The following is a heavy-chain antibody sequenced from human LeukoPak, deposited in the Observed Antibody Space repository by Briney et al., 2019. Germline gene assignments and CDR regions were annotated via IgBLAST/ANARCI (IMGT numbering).Heavy chain of an antibody. Sequence: PSETLSLTCTVSGGSISSGGYYWSWIRQHPGKGLEWIGYTYYSGSTNYNPSLKSRVTISVDTSKNQFSLKLSSVTAADTAVYYCARGSPPLVVLDYWGQGTLVTVSS. D-gene: IGHD2-8*02. V-gene: IGHV4-61*08. CDR2: TYYSGST. CDR1: GGSISSGGYY. CDR3: ARGSPPLVVLDY. J-gene: IGHJ4*02.